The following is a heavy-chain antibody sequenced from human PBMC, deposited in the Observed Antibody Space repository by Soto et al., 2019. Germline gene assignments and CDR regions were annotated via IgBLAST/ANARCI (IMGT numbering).Heavy chain of an antibody. CDR1: GFTFSSSA. CDR3: AKDEWELLGRYDFDY. CDR2: ISYDGSNK. D-gene: IGHD1-26*01. Sequence: QVQLVESGGGVVQPGRSLRLSCAASGFTFSSSAMHWVRQAPGKGLEWVAVISYDGSNKYYADSVKGRFTISRDNSKNTLYLQMNSLRAEDTAVYYCAKDEWELLGRYDFDYWGQGTLVTVSS. V-gene: IGHV3-30*04. J-gene: IGHJ4*02.